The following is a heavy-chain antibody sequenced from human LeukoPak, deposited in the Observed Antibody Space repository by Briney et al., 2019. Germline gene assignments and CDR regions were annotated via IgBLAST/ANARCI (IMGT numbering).Heavy chain of an antibody. Sequence: SETLSLTCAVYGGSFSGYYWSWIRQPPGKGLEWIGYIYYSGSTNYNPSLKSRLTTSVDTSKNQFSLKLSSVTAADTAVYYCARGTSNFDYWGQGTLVTVSS. J-gene: IGHJ4*02. CDR3: ARGTSNFDY. V-gene: IGHV4-59*01. CDR2: IYYSGST. CDR1: GGSFSGYY. D-gene: IGHD1-7*01.